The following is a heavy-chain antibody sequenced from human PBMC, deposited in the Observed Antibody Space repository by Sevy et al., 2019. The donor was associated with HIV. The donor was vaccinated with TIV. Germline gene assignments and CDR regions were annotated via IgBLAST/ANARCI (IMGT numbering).Heavy chain of an antibody. J-gene: IGHJ6*02. CDR1: GDSISSSNYY. Sequence: SETLSLTCTVSGDSISSSNYYWGWIRQPPGKGQEWIGNMYYTGSTYYKPSLKSRVTISEDTSKNQFSLKLRSVTAADTAVYYCARSVADTGYNYAMDVWGQGTTVTVSS. D-gene: IGHD6-19*01. CDR2: MYYTGST. CDR3: ARSVADTGYNYAMDV. V-gene: IGHV4-39*01.